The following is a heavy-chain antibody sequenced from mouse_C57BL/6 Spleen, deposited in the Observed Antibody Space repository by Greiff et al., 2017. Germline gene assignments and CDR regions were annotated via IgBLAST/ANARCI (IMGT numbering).Heavy chain of an antibody. CDR3: ARGNYYGSSYCDY. D-gene: IGHD1-1*01. Sequence: EVQLQQSGPELVKPGASVKISCKASGYTFTDSYMNWVKQSHGKSLEWIGDLTPNTGGTSYNQKFKGKATLTVDKSSSTAYMELRSLTSEDSAVYYCARGNYYGSSYCDYWGQGTTLTVAS. V-gene: IGHV1-26*01. CDR1: GYTFTDSY. J-gene: IGHJ2*01. CDR2: LTPNTGGT.